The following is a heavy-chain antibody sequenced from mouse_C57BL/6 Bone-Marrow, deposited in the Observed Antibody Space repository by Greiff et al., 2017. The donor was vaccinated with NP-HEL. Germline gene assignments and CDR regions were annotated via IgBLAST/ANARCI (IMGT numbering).Heavy chain of an antibody. CDR2: ISSGSSTI. V-gene: IGHV5-17*01. CDR3: ARTGGSSYVYAMDY. CDR1: GFTFSDYG. J-gene: IGHJ4*01. Sequence: EVKLEESGGGLVKPGGSLKLSCAASGFTFSDYGMHWVRQAPEKGLEWVAYISSGSSTIYYVDTVKGRFTISRDNAKNTLFLQMTSLRSEDTAMYYCARTGGSSYVYAMDYWGQGTSVTVSS. D-gene: IGHD1-1*01.